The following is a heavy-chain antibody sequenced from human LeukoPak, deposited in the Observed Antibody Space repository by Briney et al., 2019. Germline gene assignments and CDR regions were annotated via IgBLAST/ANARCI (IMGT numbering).Heavy chain of an antibody. V-gene: IGHV3-23*01. J-gene: IGHJ4*02. CDR2: ISGGGASI. D-gene: IGHD5-12*01. Sequence: PGGSLRLSCVASGFTLSGLWMHWVRQAPGKGLEWVSAISGGGASIYYADSLKGRFTISRDNSKNTLYLQMNSLRAEDTAIYYCAKDLGYSGYDPLDYWGQGTLVTVSS. CDR1: GFTLSGLW. CDR3: AKDLGYSGYDPLDY.